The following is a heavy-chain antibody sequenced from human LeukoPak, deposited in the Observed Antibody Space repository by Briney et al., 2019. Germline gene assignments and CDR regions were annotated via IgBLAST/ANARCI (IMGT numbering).Heavy chain of an antibody. J-gene: IGHJ4*02. CDR2: IRSKAYGGTT. V-gene: IGHV3-49*04. Sequence: GGSLRLSCTASGFTFGDYAMSWVRQAPGKGLEWVGFIRSKAYGGTTEYAASVKGRFTISRDDSKSIAYLQMNSLKTEDTAVYYCTRTNDYNFFFDYWGRGTLVTVSS. D-gene: IGHD5-24*01. CDR3: TRTNDYNFFFDY. CDR1: GFTFGDYA.